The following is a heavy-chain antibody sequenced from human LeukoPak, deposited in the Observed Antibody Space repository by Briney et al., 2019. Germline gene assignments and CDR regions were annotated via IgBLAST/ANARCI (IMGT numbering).Heavy chain of an antibody. CDR3: ARDPLAQNYYDSSGELQH. D-gene: IGHD3-22*01. CDR2: IYSGGST. Sequence: GGSLRLSCAASGFTVSSNYMSWVRQAPGKGLEWVSVIYSGGSTYYADSVKGRFTISRDNSKNTLYLQMNSLRAEDTAVYYCARDPLAQNYYDSSGELQHWGQGTLVTVSS. CDR1: GFTVSSNY. V-gene: IGHV3-66*01. J-gene: IGHJ1*01.